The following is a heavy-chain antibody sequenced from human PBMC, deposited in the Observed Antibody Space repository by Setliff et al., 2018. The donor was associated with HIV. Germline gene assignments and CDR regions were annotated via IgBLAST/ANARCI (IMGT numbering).Heavy chain of an antibody. V-gene: IGHV3-66*01. CDR1: GFTVRSNY. CDR3: ARDFSGTGGYAFDI. CDR2: IYSGGST. D-gene: IGHD1-26*01. Sequence: PGGSLRLSCAASGFTVRSNYVSWVRQAPGKGLEWVSVIYSGGSTNYADSVKGRFTISRDNSKNTLYLQMNSLRAEDTAVYYCARDFSGTGGYAFDIWGQGTMVTVSS. J-gene: IGHJ3*02.